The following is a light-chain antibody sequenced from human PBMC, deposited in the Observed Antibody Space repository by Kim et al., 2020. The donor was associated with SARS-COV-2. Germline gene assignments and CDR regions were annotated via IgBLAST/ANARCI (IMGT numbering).Light chain of an antibody. J-gene: IGLJ2*01. CDR3: QSYDSSNQVV. CDR2: EDN. Sequence: NTVPSPSNRRSGSLASNYVQWYQQRPGSAPTTVIYEDNQRPSGVPDRFSGSIDSSSNSASLTISGLKTEDEADYYCQSYDSSNQVVFGGGTQLTVL. CDR1: SGSLASNY. V-gene: IGLV6-57*03.